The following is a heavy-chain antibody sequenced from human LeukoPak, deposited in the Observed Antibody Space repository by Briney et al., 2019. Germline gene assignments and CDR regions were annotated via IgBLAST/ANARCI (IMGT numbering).Heavy chain of an antibody. CDR2: IYYSGST. Sequence: PSETLSLTCTVSGGSISSSSYYWGWIRQPPGKGLEWIGSIYYSGSTYYNPSLKSRVTISVDTSKNQFSLKLSSVTAADTAVYYCAREIAATGWCYYDWGQGTLVTVSS. V-gene: IGHV4-39*07. D-gene: IGHD6-13*01. CDR1: GGSISSSSYY. J-gene: IGHJ4*02. CDR3: AREIAATGWCYYD.